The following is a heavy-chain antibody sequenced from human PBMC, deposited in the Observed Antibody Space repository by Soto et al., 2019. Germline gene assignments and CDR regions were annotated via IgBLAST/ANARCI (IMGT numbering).Heavy chain of an antibody. Sequence: QVQLVQSGAEVKKPGSSVKVSCKASGGTFSSYAISWVRQAPGQGLEWMGGIIPIFGTANYAQKFQGRVTIXAXEXXSTAYMELSSLRSEDTAVYYCASSVAEYYYYGMDVWGKGTTVTVSS. CDR1: GGTFSSYA. CDR3: ASSVAEYYYYGMDV. J-gene: IGHJ6*04. CDR2: IIPIFGTA. D-gene: IGHD6-19*01. V-gene: IGHV1-69*12.